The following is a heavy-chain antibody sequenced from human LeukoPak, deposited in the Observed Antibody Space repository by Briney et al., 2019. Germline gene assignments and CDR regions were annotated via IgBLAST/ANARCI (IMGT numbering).Heavy chain of an antibody. CDR2: IYYTGSA. V-gene: IGHV4-39*07. CDR3: ARTRGTTYYYDSSDRPRLNWFDP. CDR1: GGYIYSSTYY. D-gene: IGHD3-22*01. J-gene: IGHJ5*02. Sequence: SETLSLTCSVSGGYIYSSTYYWGWIRQPPGKGLEWIGSIYYTGSASYNPSFKSRVTISIDTSKDQFSLKLSSVTAADTAVYYCARTRGTTYYYDSSDRPRLNWFDPWGQGTLVTVSS.